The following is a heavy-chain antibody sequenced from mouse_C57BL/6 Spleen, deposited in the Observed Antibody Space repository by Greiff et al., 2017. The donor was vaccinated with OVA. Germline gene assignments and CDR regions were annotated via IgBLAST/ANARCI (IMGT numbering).Heavy chain of an antibody. CDR1: GFTFSDYY. CDR2: INYDGSST. V-gene: IGHV5-16*01. Sequence: EVKLQESEGGLVQPGSSMKLSCTASGFTFSDYYMAWVRQVPEKGLEWVANINYDGSSTYYLDSLKSRFIISRDNAKNILYLQMSSLKSEDTATYYCARALYYYGSSYDWYFDVWGTGTTVTVSS. J-gene: IGHJ1*03. D-gene: IGHD1-1*01. CDR3: ARALYYYGSSYDWYFDV.